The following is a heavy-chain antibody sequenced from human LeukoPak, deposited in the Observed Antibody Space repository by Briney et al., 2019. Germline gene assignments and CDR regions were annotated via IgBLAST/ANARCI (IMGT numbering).Heavy chain of an antibody. Sequence: SVKVSCKASGGTFSSYTINWVRQAPGQGLEWMGRIIPILGIANYAQKFQGRVTITADKSTSTAYMELSSLRSEDTAVYYCARQNPAAAGQGLDYWGQGALVTVSS. CDR1: GGTFSSYT. CDR2: IIPILGIA. V-gene: IGHV1-69*02. D-gene: IGHD6-13*01. J-gene: IGHJ4*02. CDR3: ARQNPAAAGQGLDY.